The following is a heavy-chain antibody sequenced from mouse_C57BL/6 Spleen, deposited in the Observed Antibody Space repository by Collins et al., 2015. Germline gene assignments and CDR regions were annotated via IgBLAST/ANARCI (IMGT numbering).Heavy chain of an antibody. CDR3: ARNYYGSSYWYFDV. Sequence: QVQLQQPGAELVKPGASVKMSCKASGYTFTSYWITWVKQRPGQGLEWIGDIYPGSGSTNYNEKFKSKATLTVDTSSSTAYMQLNSLTSEDSAVYYCARNYYGSSYWYFDVWGTGTTVTVSS. D-gene: IGHD1-1*01. J-gene: IGHJ1*03. CDR1: GYTFTSYW. V-gene: IGHV1-55*01. CDR2: IYPGSGST.